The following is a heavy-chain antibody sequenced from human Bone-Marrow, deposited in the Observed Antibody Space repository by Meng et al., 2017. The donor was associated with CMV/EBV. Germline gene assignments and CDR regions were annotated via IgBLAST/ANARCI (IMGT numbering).Heavy chain of an antibody. CDR1: GYSISSGYY. D-gene: IGHD3-16*01. J-gene: IGHJ6*02. CDR3: ARYTFGGVRVYYYGMDV. V-gene: IGHV4-38-2*02. CDR2: IYHSGST. Sequence: LRLSCTVSGYSISSGYYWGWIRQPPGKGLEWIGSIYHSGSTYYNPSLKSRVTISVDTSKNQFSLKLSSVTAADTAVYYCARYTFGGVRVYYYGMDVWGQGTTVTVSS.